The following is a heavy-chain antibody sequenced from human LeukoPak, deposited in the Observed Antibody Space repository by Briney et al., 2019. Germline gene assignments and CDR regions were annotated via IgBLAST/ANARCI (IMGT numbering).Heavy chain of an antibody. Sequence: SVKVSCKASDFSFTSYGMSWVRQAPGQGLEWMGWISAYNGSTKYAQKLQGRVTMTTDTSTGTAYMELRSLRPDDTAVYYCARDLTSNVAVTEYHYYAMDVWGQGTTVTVSS. CDR3: ARDLTSNVAVTEYHYYAMDV. V-gene: IGHV1-18*01. D-gene: IGHD6-19*01. J-gene: IGHJ6*02. CDR2: ISAYNGST. CDR1: DFSFTSYG.